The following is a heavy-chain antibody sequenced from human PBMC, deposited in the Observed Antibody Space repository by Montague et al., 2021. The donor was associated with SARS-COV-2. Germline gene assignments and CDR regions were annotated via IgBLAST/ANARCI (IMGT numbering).Heavy chain of an antibody. CDR3: ARGHLSVSMIVVVFTSASYYFDY. CDR2: IKQSGST. Sequence: SETLSLTCTVSGGSVSSGDYYWSWIRQPPGKGPEWIGDIKQSGSTNYNPSLKSRVTISVDTSKNQFSLKLTSVTAADTAVYFCARGHLSVSMIVVVFTSASYYFDYWGQGAQVTVSS. J-gene: IGHJ4*02. V-gene: IGHV4-61*08. CDR1: GGSVSSGDYY. D-gene: IGHD3-22*01.